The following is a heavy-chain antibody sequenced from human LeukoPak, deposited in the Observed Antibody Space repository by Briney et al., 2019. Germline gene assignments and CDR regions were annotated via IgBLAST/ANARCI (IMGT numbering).Heavy chain of an antibody. CDR3: AKQYFGVNHFDY. Sequence: GGSLRLSCAASGFTFSSCAMSWVRQAPGKGLEWVSEISGSGGTTYYADPVKGRFTISRDNSKNTLYLQMNDLRAEDTAIYYCAKQYFGVNHFDYWGQGTLVTVSS. D-gene: IGHD4-17*01. CDR2: ISGSGGTT. J-gene: IGHJ4*02. CDR1: GFTFSSCA. V-gene: IGHV3-23*01.